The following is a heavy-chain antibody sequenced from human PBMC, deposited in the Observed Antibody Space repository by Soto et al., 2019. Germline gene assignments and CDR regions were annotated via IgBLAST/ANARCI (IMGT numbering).Heavy chain of an antibody. CDR1: GVSISSGDYY. D-gene: IGHD3-3*01. Sequence: PSETLSLTCTVSGVSISSGDYYWSWIRQPPGKGLEWIGYIYYSGSTYYNPSLKSRVTISVDTSKNQFSLKLSSVTAADTAVYYCARDFKFWSGYPGSDNWFDPWGQGTLVTVSS. J-gene: IGHJ5*02. CDR2: IYYSGST. V-gene: IGHV4-30-4*01. CDR3: ARDFKFWSGYPGSDNWFDP.